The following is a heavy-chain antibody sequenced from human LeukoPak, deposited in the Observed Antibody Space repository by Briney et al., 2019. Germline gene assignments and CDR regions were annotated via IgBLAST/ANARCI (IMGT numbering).Heavy chain of an antibody. CDR3: ARLGALHDAFDV. J-gene: IGHJ3*01. Sequence: SETLSLTCTVSGDSIRSYYWGWIRQPPGKGLEWIGNIHYSGSTKYNSSLKSRVTISVDTSNNQFSLRVTSLTAADTAVYYCARLGALHDAFDVWGQGTLVTVSS. CDR2: IHYSGST. V-gene: IGHV4-59*12. CDR1: GDSIRSYY. D-gene: IGHD3-16*01.